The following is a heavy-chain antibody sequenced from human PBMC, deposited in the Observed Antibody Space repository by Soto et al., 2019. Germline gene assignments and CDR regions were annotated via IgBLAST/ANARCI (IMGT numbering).Heavy chain of an antibody. D-gene: IGHD3-3*01. CDR1: GYTFTGYY. V-gene: IGHV1-2*04. CDR2: INPNSGGT. Sequence: ASVKVSCKASGYTFTGYYMHWVRQAPGQGLDWMGWINPNSGGTNYAQKFQGWVTMTRDTSISTAYMELSRLRSDDTAGYYCARGAVYDFWSGYNDAFDIWGQGTMVTVS. J-gene: IGHJ3*02. CDR3: ARGAVYDFWSGYNDAFDI.